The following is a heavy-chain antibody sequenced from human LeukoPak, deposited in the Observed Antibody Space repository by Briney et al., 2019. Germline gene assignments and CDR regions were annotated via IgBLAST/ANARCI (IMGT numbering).Heavy chain of an antibody. CDR1: GFTFSSYS. CDR2: IYYSGRT. V-gene: IGHV4-39*01. D-gene: IGHD5-18*01. CDR3: ARRLIRGYSYGAAGY. Sequence: PGGSLRLSCAASGFTFSSYSMNWIRQPPGKGLEWIGSIYYSGRTYYNPSLKSRVTISVDTSKNQFSLKLSSVTAADTAVYYCARRLIRGYSYGAAGYWGQGTLVTVSS. J-gene: IGHJ4*02.